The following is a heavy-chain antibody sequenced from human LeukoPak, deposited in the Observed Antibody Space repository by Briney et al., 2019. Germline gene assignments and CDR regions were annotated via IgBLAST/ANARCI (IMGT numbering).Heavy chain of an antibody. D-gene: IGHD3-22*01. CDR2: MNPNSGNT. V-gene: IGHV1-8*01. Sequence: ASVKVSCKASGYTFTSYDINWVRQATGQGLEWMGWMNPNSGNTGYAQKFQGRVTMTRNTSISTAYMELSSLRSEDTAVYYCASDYYYDSSGYPHPGPDAFDIWGQGTMVTASS. CDR3: ASDYYYDSSGYPHPGPDAFDI. J-gene: IGHJ3*02. CDR1: GYTFTSYD.